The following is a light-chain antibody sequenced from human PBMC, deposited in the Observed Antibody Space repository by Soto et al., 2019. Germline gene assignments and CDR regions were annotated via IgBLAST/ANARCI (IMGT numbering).Light chain of an antibody. CDR1: SGHSSYI. Sequence: QPVLTQSSSASASLGSSVKFTCTLSSGHSSYIIAWHQQQPGKAPRYLMKLEGSGSYNKVSGVPDRFSGSSSGADRYLTISNLQFEDEADYYCETWDSNIWVFGGGTKLTVL. CDR2: LEGSGSY. J-gene: IGLJ3*02. CDR3: ETWDSNIWV. V-gene: IGLV4-60*02.